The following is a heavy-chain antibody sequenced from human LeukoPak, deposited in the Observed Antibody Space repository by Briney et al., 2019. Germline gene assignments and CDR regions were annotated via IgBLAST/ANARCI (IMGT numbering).Heavy chain of an antibody. Sequence: GASVKVSCKASGYTFTSYGISCVPQAPGQGLEWMACISAYNGNTNYAQKLQGRVTMTTDTSTSTAYMELRSLRSDDTAVYYCARDLLGAVAGKGGFDYWGQGTLVTVSS. CDR1: GYTFTSYG. V-gene: IGHV1-18*01. D-gene: IGHD6-19*01. CDR3: ARDLLGAVAGKGGFDY. J-gene: IGHJ4*02. CDR2: ISAYNGNT.